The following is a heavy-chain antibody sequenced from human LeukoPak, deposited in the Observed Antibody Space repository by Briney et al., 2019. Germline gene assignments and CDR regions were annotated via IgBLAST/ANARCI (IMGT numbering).Heavy chain of an antibody. J-gene: IGHJ1*01. D-gene: IGHD4-17*01. CDR3: ARCGLTTVTTSMVYFQH. CDR2: IYPGDSDT. CDR1: GYSFTSYW. Sequence: GESLKISCKGSGYSFTSYWIGWVRQMPGKGLEWMGIIYPGDSDTRYSPSFQGQVTISADKSISTAYLQWSSLKAPDTAIYYCARCGLTTVTTSMVYFQHWGQGTLVTVSS. V-gene: IGHV5-51*01.